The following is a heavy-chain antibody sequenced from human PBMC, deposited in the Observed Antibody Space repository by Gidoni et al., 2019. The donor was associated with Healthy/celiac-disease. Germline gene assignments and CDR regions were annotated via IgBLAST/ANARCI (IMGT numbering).Heavy chain of an antibody. J-gene: IGHJ4*02. D-gene: IGHD1-1*01. CDR3: TTDTTGTGN. V-gene: IGHV3-15*01. CDR2: TKSKTDGGTT. CDR1: GFTFSNAC. Sequence: EVQLVASGGCLVNPGRSLRLSCADSGFTFSNACLSWVRQDQGKGQEWVGSTKSKTDGGTTDYAAPVKGRFTISRDDSKNTLYLQMNSLKTEDTAVYYCTTDTTGTGNWGQGTLVTVSS.